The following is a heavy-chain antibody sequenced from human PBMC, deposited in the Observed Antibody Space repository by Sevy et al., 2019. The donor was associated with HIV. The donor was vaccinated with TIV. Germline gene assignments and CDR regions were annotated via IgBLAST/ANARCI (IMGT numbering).Heavy chain of an antibody. CDR3: ARERDRQALNV. V-gene: IGHV3-30-3*01. CDR2: ISYDGSRK. CDR1: GFTFGSYA. Sequence: GGSLSLSCAASGFTFGSYAMHWVRQAPGKGLEWLAFISYDGSRKYYADSVKGRFTISRDNSKNTLFMQVNSLRAEDTALYYCARERDRQALNVWGQGTMVTVSS. J-gene: IGHJ3*01.